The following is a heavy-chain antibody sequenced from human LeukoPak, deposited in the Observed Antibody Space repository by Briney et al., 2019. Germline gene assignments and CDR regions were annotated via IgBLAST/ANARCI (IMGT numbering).Heavy chain of an antibody. J-gene: IGHJ4*02. Sequence: PSETLSLTCTVSSVSISGHYWSWIRLPPGKGLEWIGYISHSGNTKYSPSLKSRVTISLDTSKNQFSLTVNSVTAADTAVYYCARQPISGWDFDHWGQGTLVTVSS. D-gene: IGHD6-19*01. CDR3: ARQPISGWDFDH. V-gene: IGHV4-59*08. CDR1: SVSISGHY. CDR2: ISHSGNT.